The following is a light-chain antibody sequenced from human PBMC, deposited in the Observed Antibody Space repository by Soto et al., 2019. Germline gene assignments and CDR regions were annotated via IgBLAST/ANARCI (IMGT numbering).Light chain of an antibody. CDR3: QQSNSYPRT. Sequence: DIQMTQSPSTLSASVGDRVTITCRASQSISSWLAWYQQKPGKAPKLLIYKASSLESGVPSRFSGSGSGTEFTLTSSSLQPDDFATYYCQQSNSYPRTFGQGTKVEIK. CDR1: QSISSW. CDR2: KAS. J-gene: IGKJ1*01. V-gene: IGKV1-5*03.